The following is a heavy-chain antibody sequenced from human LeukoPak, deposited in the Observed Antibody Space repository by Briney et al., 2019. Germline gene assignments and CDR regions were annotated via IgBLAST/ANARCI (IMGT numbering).Heavy chain of an antibody. Sequence: PGGSLRLSCAASKFIFSNYWMSWVRQAPGKGLEWVAYIKKTGSETYYVDSVKGRFTITRDNAKNTLFLQMDSLRAEDTALYYCVRSLRSADFWGQGTLVTVSS. J-gene: IGHJ4*02. CDR2: IKKTGSET. V-gene: IGHV3-7*01. CDR1: KFIFSNYW. CDR3: VRSLRSADF.